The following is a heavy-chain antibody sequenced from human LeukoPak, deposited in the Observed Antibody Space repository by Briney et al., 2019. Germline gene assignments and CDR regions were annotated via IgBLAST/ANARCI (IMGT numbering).Heavy chain of an antibody. J-gene: IGHJ4*02. CDR1: GFTFSSYS. V-gene: IGHV3-21*01. CDR2: ISTSSSYI. CDR3: ASQTTRRLPIAVADYFDY. D-gene: IGHD6-19*01. Sequence: PGGSLRLACGVSGFTFSSYSMNWVRQAPGKGLEWVSFISTSSSYIYYADSVKGRFTISRDNARNSLYLQMNSLRPEDTAVYYCASQTTRRLPIAVADYFDYWGQGPLVTVSS.